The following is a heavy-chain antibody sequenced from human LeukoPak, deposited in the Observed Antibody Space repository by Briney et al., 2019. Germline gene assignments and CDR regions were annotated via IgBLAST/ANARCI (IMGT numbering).Heavy chain of an antibody. CDR3: AKPISGGLAVTADRFHP. V-gene: IGHV3-23*01. D-gene: IGHD6-19*01. J-gene: IGHJ5*01. CDR1: GFTFTTYG. Sequence: GGSLRLSCAASGFTFTTYGMSWVRQAPGKGLEWFSTINANSGTTSYAASVRGRFTISRDNSKNTLYLQLNTLRADDTATYYCAKPISGGLAVTADRFHPWGQGTLVVVSS. CDR2: INANSGTT.